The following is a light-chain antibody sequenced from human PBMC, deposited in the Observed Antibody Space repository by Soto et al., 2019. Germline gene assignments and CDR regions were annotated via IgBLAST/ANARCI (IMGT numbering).Light chain of an antibody. Sequence: EIVLTQSPGTLSLSPGERATLSCRASQSVSSIYLAWYQHKPGQAPRLLIYAASSRATGIPDRFSGSGSGTDFTLTISRLEPEDFAVYYCQQHGSSPWMFGQGTKVDIK. CDR2: AAS. CDR3: QQHGSSPWM. CDR1: QSVSSIY. V-gene: IGKV3-20*01. J-gene: IGKJ1*01.